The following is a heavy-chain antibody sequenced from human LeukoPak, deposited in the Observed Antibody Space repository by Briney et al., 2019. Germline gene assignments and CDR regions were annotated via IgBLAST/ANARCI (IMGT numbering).Heavy chain of an antibody. D-gene: IGHD2-2*01. CDR2: ISSSGNTI. Sequence: GGSLRLSCAASGFTFSDYYMSWIRQAPGKGLEWVSYISSSGNTIYYADSVKGRFTISRDNAKNSLYLQMNSLRAEDTAVYYCGGYCSSTSCRKGFDPWGQGTLVTVSS. V-gene: IGHV3-11*01. CDR3: GGYCSSTSCRKGFDP. CDR1: GFTFSDYY. J-gene: IGHJ5*02.